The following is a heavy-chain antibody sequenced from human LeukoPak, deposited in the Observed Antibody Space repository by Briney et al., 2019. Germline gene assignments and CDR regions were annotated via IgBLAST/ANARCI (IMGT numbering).Heavy chain of an antibody. CDR2: IYYSGST. CDR1: GGSISSSSYY. Sequence: SETLSLTCTVSGGSISSSSYYWGWICQPPGKGLEWIGSIYYSGSTYYNPSLKSRVTISVDTSKNQFSLKLSSVTAADTAVYYCASIYSYGSMGAFDIWGQGTMVTVSS. J-gene: IGHJ3*02. V-gene: IGHV4-39*07. CDR3: ASIYSYGSMGAFDI. D-gene: IGHD5-18*01.